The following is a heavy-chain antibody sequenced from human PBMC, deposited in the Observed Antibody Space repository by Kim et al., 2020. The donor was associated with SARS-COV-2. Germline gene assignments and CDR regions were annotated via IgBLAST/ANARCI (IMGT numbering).Heavy chain of an antibody. D-gene: IGHD6-13*01. CDR1: GGSFSGYY. Sequence: SETLSLTCAVYGGSFSGYYWSWIRQPPGKGLEWIGEINHSGSTNYNPSLKSRVTISVDTSKNQFSLKLSSVTAADTAVHYCARALSGIAAAGPGYWGQGTLVTVSS. V-gene: IGHV4-34*01. CDR2: INHSGST. J-gene: IGHJ4*02. CDR3: ARALSGIAAAGPGY.